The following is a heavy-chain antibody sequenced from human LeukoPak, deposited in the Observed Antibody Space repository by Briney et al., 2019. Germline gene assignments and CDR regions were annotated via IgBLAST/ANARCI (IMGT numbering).Heavy chain of an antibody. Sequence: ASVKVSCKVSGHTLSQLHMHWVRQAPGKGLEWMGGFEPEDGEIISAQNFQGRVTMTESTSTDTAYMELRRLTSDDTAVYYCAASSPKNWKAQDYWGQGTLLTVSS. J-gene: IGHJ4*02. V-gene: IGHV1-24*01. CDR3: AASSPKNWKAQDY. CDR2: FEPEDGEI. CDR1: GHTLSQLH. D-gene: IGHD1-1*01.